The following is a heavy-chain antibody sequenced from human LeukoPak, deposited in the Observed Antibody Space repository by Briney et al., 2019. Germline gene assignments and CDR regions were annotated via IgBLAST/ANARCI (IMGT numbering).Heavy chain of an antibody. CDR1: GYSFTSYW. Sequence: GESLKISCKGSGYSFTSYWIGWVRQMPGKGLEWMRIIYPGDSDTRYSPSFQGQVTISADKSIRPAYLQWSSLKTSDTAMYYCARRSTPPGYFHWSPPFDYWGQGTLVTVSS. D-gene: IGHD3-9*01. J-gene: IGHJ4*02. CDR2: IYPGDSDT. CDR3: ARRSTPPGYFHWSPPFDY. V-gene: IGHV5-51*01.